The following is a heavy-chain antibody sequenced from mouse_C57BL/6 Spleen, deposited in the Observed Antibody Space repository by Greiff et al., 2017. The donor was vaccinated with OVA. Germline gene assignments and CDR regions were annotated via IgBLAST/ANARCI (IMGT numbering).Heavy chain of an antibody. CDR2: IDPSDSYT. D-gene: IGHD1-1*01. J-gene: IGHJ2*01. V-gene: IGHV1-59*01. Sequence: VQLQQPGAELVRPGTSVKLSCKASGYTFTSYWIHWVKQRPGQGLEWIGVIDPSDSYTNYNQKFKGKATLTVDTSSSTAYMQLSSLTSEDSAVYYCAREIMVTTVVATRYFDYWGQGTTLTVSS. CDR1: GYTFTSYW. CDR3: AREIMVTTVVATRYFDY.